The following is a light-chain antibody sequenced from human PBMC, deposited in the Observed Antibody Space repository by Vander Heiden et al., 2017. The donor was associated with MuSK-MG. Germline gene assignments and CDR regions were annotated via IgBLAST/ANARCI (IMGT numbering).Light chain of an antibody. J-gene: IGKJ1*01. V-gene: IGKV1-5*01. CDR1: QSISSW. Sequence: DIQMTQSPSTLSTSVGDRVTITCRASQSISSWLAWYQQKPGKAPKLLINDASSLESGVPSRFSGSGSGTEFTLTISSLQPDDFATYYCQQDNSYPWTFGQGTKVEIK. CDR3: QQDNSYPWT. CDR2: DAS.